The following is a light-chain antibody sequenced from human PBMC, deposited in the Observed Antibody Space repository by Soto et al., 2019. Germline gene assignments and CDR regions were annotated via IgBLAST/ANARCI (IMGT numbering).Light chain of an antibody. Sequence: VLTQSPATLSVSPGESATLSCRASQSVSSNLAWYQQKPGQAPRLLIYGASTRATGIPDRFSGRGYGREFTLTISSLQSEDFAVYSCQQYNDWPPAFGQGTKVDIK. CDR2: GAS. V-gene: IGKV3-15*01. J-gene: IGKJ1*01. CDR3: QQYNDWPPA. CDR1: QSVSSN.